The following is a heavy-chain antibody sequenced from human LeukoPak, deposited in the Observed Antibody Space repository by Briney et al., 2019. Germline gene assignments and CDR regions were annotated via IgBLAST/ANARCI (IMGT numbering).Heavy chain of an antibody. V-gene: IGHV1-69*13. CDR2: IIPIFGTA. Sequence: SVKVSCKAFGYTFTSYGISWVRQAPGQGLEWMGGIIPIFGTANYAQKFQGRVTITADESTSTAYMELSSLRSEDTAVYYCATNPHPTIFGVVRSFDPWGQGTLVAVSS. D-gene: IGHD3-3*01. CDR3: ATNPHPTIFGVVRSFDP. CDR1: GYTFTSYG. J-gene: IGHJ5*02.